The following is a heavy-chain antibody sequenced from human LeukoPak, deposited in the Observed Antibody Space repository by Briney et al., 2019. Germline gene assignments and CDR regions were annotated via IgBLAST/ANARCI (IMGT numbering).Heavy chain of an antibody. D-gene: IGHD5-24*01. CDR3: ARHLRDGYNYAFDY. Sequence: ASETLSLTCTVSGGSISSYYWSWIRQPPGKGLEWIGYIHYSGSTNYKPSLKSRVTISVDTSKNQFSLKLSSVTAADTAVYYCARHLRDGYNYAFDYWGQGTLVTVSS. J-gene: IGHJ4*02. V-gene: IGHV4-59*08. CDR2: IHYSGST. CDR1: GGSISSYY.